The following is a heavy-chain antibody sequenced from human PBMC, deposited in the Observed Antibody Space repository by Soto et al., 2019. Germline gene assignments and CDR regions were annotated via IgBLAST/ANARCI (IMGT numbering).Heavy chain of an antibody. D-gene: IGHD1-26*01. V-gene: IGHV1-2*04. CDR2: INPNSGGT. Sequence: ASVKVSCKASGYTFTGYYMHWVRQAPGQGLEWMGWINPNSGGTNYAQKFQGWVTMTRDTSISTAYMELSRLRSDDTAVYYCARGPLGAAPDDHYYYYMDVWGKGTTVTVSS. CDR3: ARGPLGAAPDDHYYYYMDV. CDR1: GYTFTGYY. J-gene: IGHJ6*03.